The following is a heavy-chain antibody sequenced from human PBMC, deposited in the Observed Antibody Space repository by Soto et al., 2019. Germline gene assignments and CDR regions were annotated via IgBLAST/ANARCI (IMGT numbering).Heavy chain of an antibody. CDR1: GFTFSSHG. CDR2: IWYDGSNK. D-gene: IGHD3-16*01. V-gene: IGHV3-33*01. Sequence: GGSLRLSCAASGFTFSSHGMHWVRQAPGKGLEWVAVIWYDGSNKYYGDSVEGRFTISRDNSKNTLYLQMNSLRAEDTAVYYCARWGNDKKLDYWGQGTPVTVSS. J-gene: IGHJ4*02. CDR3: ARWGNDKKLDY.